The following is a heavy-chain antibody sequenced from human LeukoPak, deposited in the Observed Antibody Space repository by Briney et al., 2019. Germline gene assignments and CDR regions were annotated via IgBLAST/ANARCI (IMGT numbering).Heavy chain of an antibody. J-gene: IGHJ4*02. V-gene: IGHV3-66*01. CDR1: GFPVSSNY. Sequence: GGSLGLSCAASGFPVSSNYISGARKAPGKGREWVSVIYRGGRPYYADSVKGRLNISRDNSKNTLYLQMNSLRAEDTAVYYCARGHPDHSSSWYVPAYDPYYFDYWGQGTLVTVSS. D-gene: IGHD6-13*01. CDR3: ARGHPDHSSSWYVPAYDPYYFDY. CDR2: IYRGGRP.